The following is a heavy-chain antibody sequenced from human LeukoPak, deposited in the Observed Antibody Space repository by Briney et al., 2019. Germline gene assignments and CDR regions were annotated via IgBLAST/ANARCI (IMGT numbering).Heavy chain of an antibody. CDR1: GYTFTGYY. Sequence: GASVKVSCKASGYTFTGYYMHWVRQAPGQGLEWMGRINPNSGGTNYAQKFQGRVTMTRDMSISTAYMELSRLRSNDTAVYYCARVGPTVYSSSPRSLCLDPWGQGTLVTVSS. V-gene: IGHV1-2*06. CDR3: ARVGPTVYSSSPRSLCLDP. D-gene: IGHD6-6*01. CDR2: INPNSGGT. J-gene: IGHJ5*02.